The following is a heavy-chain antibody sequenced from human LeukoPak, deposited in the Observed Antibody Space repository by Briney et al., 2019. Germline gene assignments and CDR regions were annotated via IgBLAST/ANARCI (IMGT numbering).Heavy chain of an antibody. V-gene: IGHV3-74*01. D-gene: IGHD1-26*01. CDR2: INSDGSST. Sequence: PGGSLRLSCAASGFTFSSYWMHWVRQAPGKGLVWVSRINSDGSSTSYADSVKGRFTISRDNAKNTLYLQMNSLRAEDTAVYYCARSPYSGSYYRAEYYFDYWGQGTLVTVSS. J-gene: IGHJ4*02. CDR1: GFTFSSYW. CDR3: ARSPYSGSYYRAEYYFDY.